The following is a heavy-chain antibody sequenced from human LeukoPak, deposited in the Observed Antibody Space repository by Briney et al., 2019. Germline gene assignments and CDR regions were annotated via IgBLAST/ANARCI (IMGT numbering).Heavy chain of an antibody. D-gene: IGHD3-10*01. CDR3: AKAYGSGSYSEFDY. CDR2: ISGSGGST. Sequence: PGGSLRVSCAASGSTFSSYAMSWVRLAPGKGLEWVSAISGSGGSTYYADSVKGRFTISRDNSKNTLYLQMSSLRAEDTAVYYCAKAYGSGSYSEFDYWGPGTLVTVSS. CDR1: GSTFSSYA. J-gene: IGHJ4*02. V-gene: IGHV3-23*01.